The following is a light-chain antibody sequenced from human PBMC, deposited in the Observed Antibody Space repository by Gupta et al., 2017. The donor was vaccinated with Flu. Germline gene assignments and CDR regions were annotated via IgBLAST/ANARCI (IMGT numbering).Light chain of an antibody. CDR1: QSMSHF. V-gene: IGKV1-39*01. J-gene: IGKJ2*01. CDR2: DAS. CDR3: QQSDSSPPT. Sequence: DIQMTQSPSSLSASIGDRVTITCRASQSMSHFLNWYQQKPGTAPKLLIYDASSLQSGIPSRFSGSGSETDFTLIISRLQPEDFATYYCQQSDSSPPTFGQGTKVEIK.